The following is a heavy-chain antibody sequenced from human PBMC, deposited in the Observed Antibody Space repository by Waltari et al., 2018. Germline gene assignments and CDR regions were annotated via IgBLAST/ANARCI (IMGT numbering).Heavy chain of an antibody. Sequence: QLQLQESGPGLVKPSETLSLTCTVSGGSISSSSYYWGWIRQPPGKGLEWIGSIYYSGSNYYNPSLKSRVTISVDTSKNQFSLKLSSVTAADTAVYYCARGAMSTFGGVIVPPDYWGQGTLVTVSS. CDR3: ARGAMSTFGGVIVPPDY. J-gene: IGHJ4*02. D-gene: IGHD3-16*02. CDR1: GGSISSSSYY. CDR2: IYYSGSN. V-gene: IGHV4-39*01.